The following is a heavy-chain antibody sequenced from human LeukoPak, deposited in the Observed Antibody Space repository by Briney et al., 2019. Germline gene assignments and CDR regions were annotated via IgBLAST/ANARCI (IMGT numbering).Heavy chain of an antibody. CDR3: ARDHSSGWYGAFDI. CDR1: GFTFSSYS. V-gene: IGHV3-21*01. CDR2: ISSSSSYI. D-gene: IGHD6-19*01. Sequence: GGSLRLSCAASGFTFSSYSMNWVRQAPGKGLEWVSSISSSSSYIYYADSVKGRFTISRDNAKNSLYLQMNSLRAEDTAVYYCARDHSSGWYGAFDIWGQGTMVTVSS. J-gene: IGHJ3*02.